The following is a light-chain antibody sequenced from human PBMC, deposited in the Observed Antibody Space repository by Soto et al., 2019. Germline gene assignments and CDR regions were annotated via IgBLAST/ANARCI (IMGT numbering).Light chain of an antibody. V-gene: IGKV1-27*01. Sequence: DIQMTQSPSSLSASVGDRVTMTCRASQGIRNDLAWYQQKPGKVPKLLIYGSSTLQSGVPSRFSGSGSGTDFTLTISSLQPEDVATYYCQKYDSDPRTFGQGTKVDIK. J-gene: IGKJ1*01. CDR3: QKYDSDPRT. CDR1: QGIRND. CDR2: GSS.